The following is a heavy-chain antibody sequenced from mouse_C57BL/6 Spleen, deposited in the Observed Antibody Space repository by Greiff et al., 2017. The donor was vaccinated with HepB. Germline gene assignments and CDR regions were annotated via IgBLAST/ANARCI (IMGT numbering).Heavy chain of an antibody. Sequence: VQLKESGPELVKPGASVKMSCKASGYTFTDYNMHWVKQSHGKSLEWIGYINPNNGGTSYNQKFKGKATLTVNKSSSTAYMELRSLTSEDSAVYYCARSRGPYGYYAMDYWGQGTSVTVSS. CDR3: ARSRGPYGYYAMDY. CDR1: GYTFTDYN. V-gene: IGHV1-22*01. J-gene: IGHJ4*01. D-gene: IGHD1-1*01. CDR2: INPNNGGT.